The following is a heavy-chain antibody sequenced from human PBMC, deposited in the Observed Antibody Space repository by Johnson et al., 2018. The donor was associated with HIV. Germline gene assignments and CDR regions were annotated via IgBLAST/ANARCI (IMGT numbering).Heavy chain of an antibody. CDR1: GFTFSSYA. CDR3: ARACRDGYTCDAFDI. CDR2: ISYDGSKK. Sequence: QVQVVESGGGVVQPGRSLRLSCAASGFTFSSYAMHWVRQAPGKGLEWVAVISYDGSKKYYADSVKGRFTISRDNSKNTLHLQMNSLRVEDTAVYYCARACRDGYTCDAFDIWGQG. D-gene: IGHD5-24*01. J-gene: IGHJ3*02. V-gene: IGHV3-30*14.